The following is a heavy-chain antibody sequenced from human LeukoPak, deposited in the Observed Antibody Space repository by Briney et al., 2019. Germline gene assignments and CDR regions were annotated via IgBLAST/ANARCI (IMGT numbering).Heavy chain of an antibody. J-gene: IGHJ4*02. CDR1: GFTFSDYY. Sequence: GGSLRLSCAASGFTFSDYYMSWIRQAPGKGLKWVSYISSSSSYTNYADSVKGRFTISRDNAKNSLYLQMNSLRAEDTAVYYCARAPYNWNIDYWGQGTLVTVSS. V-gene: IGHV3-11*06. CDR3: ARAPYNWNIDY. CDR2: ISSSSSYT. D-gene: IGHD1-20*01.